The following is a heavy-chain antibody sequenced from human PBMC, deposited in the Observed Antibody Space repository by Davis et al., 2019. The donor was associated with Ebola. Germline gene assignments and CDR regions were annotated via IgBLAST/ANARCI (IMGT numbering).Heavy chain of an antibody. CDR3: ARSGYSGYDPRINFDY. CDR2: IYYSGST. CDR1: GGSFSGYY. V-gene: IGHV4-59*08. J-gene: IGHJ4*02. D-gene: IGHD5-12*01. Sequence: MPSETLSLTCAVYGGSFSGYYWSWIRQPPGKGLEWIGYIYYSGSTDYNPSLKSRVTISLDTSKNQFSLKLNSVTAADTAVHYCARSGYSGYDPRINFDYWGQGTLVTVSP.